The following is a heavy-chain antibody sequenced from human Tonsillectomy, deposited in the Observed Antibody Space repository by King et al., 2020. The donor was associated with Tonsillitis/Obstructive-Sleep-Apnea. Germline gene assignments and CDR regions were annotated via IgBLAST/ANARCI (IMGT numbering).Heavy chain of an antibody. J-gene: IGHJ2*01. CDR2: IGTAGDP. CDR1: GFTFSSYD. Sequence: VQLVESGGGLVQPGGSLRLSCAASGFTFSSYDMHWVRQATGKGLEWVSAIGTAGDPYYPGSVKGRFTLSRENAKNSLYLKMNSLRAGDTAVYYCARDTPLRYFDLWGRGTLVTVSS. V-gene: IGHV3-13*05. CDR3: ARDTPLRYFDL.